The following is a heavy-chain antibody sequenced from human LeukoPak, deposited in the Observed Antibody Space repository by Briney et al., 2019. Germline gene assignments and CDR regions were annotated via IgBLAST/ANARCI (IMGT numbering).Heavy chain of an antibody. CDR1: GYTFTSYG. D-gene: IGHD3-3*01. CDR3: ARYGLLEPTSPFDY. CDR2: ISAYNGNT. Sequence: ASVKVSCKASGYTFTSYGISWVRQAPGQGLEWMGWISAYNGNTNYAQKPQGRVTMTTDTSTSTAYMELRSLRSDDTAVYYCARYGLLEPTSPFDYWGQGTLVTVSS. J-gene: IGHJ4*02. V-gene: IGHV1-18*01.